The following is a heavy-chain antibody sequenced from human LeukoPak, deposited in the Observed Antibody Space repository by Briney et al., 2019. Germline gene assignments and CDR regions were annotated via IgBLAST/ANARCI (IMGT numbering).Heavy chain of an antibody. CDR2: INPNSGGT. D-gene: IGHD3-16*02. CDR3: ARDQGYDYVWGSYRYPFDY. J-gene: IGHJ4*02. Sequence: SVKVSCKASGYTFTGYYMHWVRQAPGQGLEWMGWINPNSGGTNYAQKFQGRVTMTRDTSISTAYMELSRLRSDDTAVYYCARDQGYDYVWGSYRYPFDYWGQGTLVTVSS. V-gene: IGHV1-2*02. CDR1: GYTFTGYY.